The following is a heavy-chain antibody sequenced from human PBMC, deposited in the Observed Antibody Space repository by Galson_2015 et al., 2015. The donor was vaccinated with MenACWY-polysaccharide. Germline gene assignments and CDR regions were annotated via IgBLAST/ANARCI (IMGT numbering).Heavy chain of an antibody. CDR1: GYTFTNYA. Sequence: SVKVSCKASGYTFTNYAITWVRQAPGQGLEWMGRIIPILSVAHYARNFQGRVTISADKSTGTAYMELSGLRSEDTATYYCATDNLDYAHDYWGQGTLVTVSS. J-gene: IGHJ4*02. D-gene: IGHD1-7*01. CDR2: IIPILSVA. V-gene: IGHV1-69*04. CDR3: ATDNLDYAHDY.